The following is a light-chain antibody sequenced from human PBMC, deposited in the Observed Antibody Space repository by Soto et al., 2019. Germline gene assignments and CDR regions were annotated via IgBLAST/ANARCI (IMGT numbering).Light chain of an antibody. Sequence: QSALTQPASVSGSPGQSITISCTGTSSDIGGYTYVSWYQQHPGKVPKLMIYEVSNRPSGVSTRFSGSKSGNTASLTISGLQAEDEADYYCSSYTTTSTWAFGGGTKVTVL. CDR1: SSDIGGYTY. J-gene: IGLJ3*02. CDR2: EVS. CDR3: SSYTTTSTWA. V-gene: IGLV2-14*01.